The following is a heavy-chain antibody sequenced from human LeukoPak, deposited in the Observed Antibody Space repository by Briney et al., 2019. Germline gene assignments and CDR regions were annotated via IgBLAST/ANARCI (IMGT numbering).Heavy chain of an antibody. D-gene: IGHD1-1*01. CDR1: GGTFSSYA. CDR2: IIPIFGTA. J-gene: IGHJ6*02. CDR3: ARGPTWDYGMDV. V-gene: IGHV1-69*13. Sequence: SVKVSCKASGGTFSSYAISWVRQAPGQGLEWMGGIIPIFGTANYAQKFQGRVTITADESTSTAYMELSSLRSEDTTVYYCARGPTWDYGMDVWGQGTTVTVSS.